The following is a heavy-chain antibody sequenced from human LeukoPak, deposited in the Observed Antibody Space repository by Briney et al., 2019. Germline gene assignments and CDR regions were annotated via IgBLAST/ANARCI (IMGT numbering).Heavy chain of an antibody. D-gene: IGHD1-26*01. J-gene: IGHJ3*02. CDR1: GGSISSYY. V-gene: IGHV4-59*08. Sequence: SETLSLTCTVSGGSISSYYWGWIRQPPGKGLEWIGIIYHSGSTYYNPSLKSRVTISVDTSKNQFSLKLSSVTAADTAVYYCAKQGSSQGAFDIWGQGTMVTVSS. CDR3: AKQGSSQGAFDI. CDR2: IYHSGST.